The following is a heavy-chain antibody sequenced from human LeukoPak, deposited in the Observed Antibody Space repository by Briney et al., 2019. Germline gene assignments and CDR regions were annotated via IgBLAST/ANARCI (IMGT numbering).Heavy chain of an antibody. CDR3: ARDVCSGGSCYSDYFDY. CDR2: NYYSGSA. J-gene: IGHJ4*02. Sequence: SGTLSLTCTVSGGSISTYYWSWIRQPPGKGLEWIGYNYYSGSANYNPSLKSRVTISVDTSKNQLSLKLSSVTAADTAVYYCARDVCSGGSCYSDYFDYWGQGTLVTVSS. CDR1: GGSISTYY. V-gene: IGHV4-59*01. D-gene: IGHD2-15*01.